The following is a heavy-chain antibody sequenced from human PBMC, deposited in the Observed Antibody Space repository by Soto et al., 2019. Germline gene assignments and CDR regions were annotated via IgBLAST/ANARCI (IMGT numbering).Heavy chain of an antibody. CDR3: ARGVDTTRTYNGFDP. V-gene: IGHV3-23*01. CDR1: GFTFSSYA. Sequence: EVQLLESGGGLLQPGGSLRLSCVASGFTFSSYAMPWVRQTPGKGLEWVSGISASGGSTYYADSVKGRFTISRDNSKNTLYLQMNSLRVEDTAVYYCARGVDTTRTYNGFDPWGQGTLVTVSS. J-gene: IGHJ5*02. D-gene: IGHD5-18*01. CDR2: ISASGGST.